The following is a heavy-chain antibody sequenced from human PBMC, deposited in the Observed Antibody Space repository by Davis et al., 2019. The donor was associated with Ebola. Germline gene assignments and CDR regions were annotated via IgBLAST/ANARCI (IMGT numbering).Heavy chain of an antibody. CDR1: GFVFSSYA. D-gene: IGHD4-11*01. CDR3: AREGLKHYTRANYGMDV. V-gene: IGHV3-23*01. CDR2: ITGNAVTT. Sequence: SLNISCEASGFVFSSYAMSWVRPAPGKGLEWVSVITGNAVTTHYADSVKGRFIISRDNAKNTLYLQMNSLRAEDTAVYYCAREGLKHYTRANYGMDVWGQGTTVTVSS. J-gene: IGHJ6*02.